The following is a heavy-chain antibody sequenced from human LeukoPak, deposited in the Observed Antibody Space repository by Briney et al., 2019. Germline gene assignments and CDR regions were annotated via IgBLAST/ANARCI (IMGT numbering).Heavy chain of an antibody. CDR3: AKVRPTRFVESSGWLELGY. V-gene: IGHV3-43*02. D-gene: IGHD6-19*01. J-gene: IGHJ4*02. CDR2: ISGDGSRT. Sequence: PGGSLRLSCAASGFTFDDYAMHWVRQAPGKGPEWVSLISGDGSRTYYADSVKGRFTISRDNSKNSLYLQMNSLRTEDTAFYYCAKVRPTRFVESSGWLELGYWGQGTLVTVSS. CDR1: GFTFDDYA.